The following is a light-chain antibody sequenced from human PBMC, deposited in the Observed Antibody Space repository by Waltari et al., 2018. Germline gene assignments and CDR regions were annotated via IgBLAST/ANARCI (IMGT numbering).Light chain of an antibody. CDR2: SAS. CDR1: QNVNTQ. V-gene: IGKV3-15*01. J-gene: IGKJ2*01. CDR3: QQYNTWSYT. Sequence: ETVMTQSPATLSTSPGDRATLSCRASQNVNTQFGWYQQKPGQAPRLLFYSASIRAPGIPARFSASGSGTEFTLTITSLQPEDFAVYYCQQYNTWSYTFGQGTKLEIK.